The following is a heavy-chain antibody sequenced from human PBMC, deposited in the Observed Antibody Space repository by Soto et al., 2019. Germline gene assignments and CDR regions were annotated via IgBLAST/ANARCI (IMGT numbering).Heavy chain of an antibody. CDR1: GFNFDNYG. CDR2: ISYDGSNK. V-gene: IGHV3-30*18. J-gene: IGHJ4*02. Sequence: GGSLRLSCQASGFNFDNYGMHWVRQAPGKGLEWVAVISYDGSNKYYADSVKGRFTISRDNSKNTLSLHLNTLKPEDTAVYHCAKDRVGGTFYTPLGFWGQGTLVTVSS. D-gene: IGHD6-19*01. CDR3: AKDRVGGTFYTPLGF.